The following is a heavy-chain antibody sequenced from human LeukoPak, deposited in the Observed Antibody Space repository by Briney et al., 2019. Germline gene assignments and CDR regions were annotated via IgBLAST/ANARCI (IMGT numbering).Heavy chain of an antibody. J-gene: IGHJ6*03. CDR3: ARGPYYDFWSGYYLGYYYYYMDV. D-gene: IGHD3-3*01. CDR2: IYTSGST. V-gene: IGHV4-61*02. Sequence: PSETLSLTCTVSGGSICSGSYYWSWIRQPAGKGLEWIGRIYTSGSTNYNPSLKSRVTISVDTSKNQFSLKLSSVTAADTAVYYCARGPYYDFWSGYYLGYYYYYMDVWGKGTTVTVSS. CDR1: GGSICSGSYY.